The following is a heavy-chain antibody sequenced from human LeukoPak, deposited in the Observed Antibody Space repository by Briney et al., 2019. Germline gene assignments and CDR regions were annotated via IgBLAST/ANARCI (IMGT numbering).Heavy chain of an antibody. CDR2: IYYSGST. CDR3: ARGSTAMVPSKDFDY. J-gene: IGHJ4*02. CDR1: GDSISSGGYS. D-gene: IGHD5-18*01. Sequence: SQTLSLTCAVSGDSISSGGYSWSWIRQPPGKGLEWIGYIYYSGSTYYNPSLKGRVTISVDTSKNQFSLKLSSVTAADTVVYYCARGSTAMVPSKDFDYWGQGTLVTVSS. V-gene: IGHV4-31*11.